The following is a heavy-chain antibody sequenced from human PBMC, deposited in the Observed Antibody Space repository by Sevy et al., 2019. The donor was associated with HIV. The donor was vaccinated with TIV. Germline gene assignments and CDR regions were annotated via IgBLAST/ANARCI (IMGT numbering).Heavy chain of an antibody. D-gene: IGHD3-22*01. V-gene: IGHV1-2*02. Sequence: ASVKVSCKASGYTFTGYYMHWVRQAPGQGLEWMGWINPNSGGTNYAQKFQGRVTMTRDTSISTAYMELSRLRSDDTAVYYCASDFLNYYDSSGYYYGAFDIWGRGTMVTVSS. CDR3: ASDFLNYYDSSGYYYGAFDI. J-gene: IGHJ3*02. CDR2: INPNSGGT. CDR1: GYTFTGYY.